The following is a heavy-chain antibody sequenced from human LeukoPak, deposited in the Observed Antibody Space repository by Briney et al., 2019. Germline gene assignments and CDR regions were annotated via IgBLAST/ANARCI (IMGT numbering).Heavy chain of an antibody. D-gene: IGHD2-21*02. CDR3: ARDMVVEMVPIMVVTATDAFDI. CDR2: ISSSSSTI. CDR1: GFTFSSYS. V-gene: IGHV3-48*01. Sequence: GGSLRLSCAASGFTFSSYSMNWVRQAPGKGLEWVSYISSSSSTIYYADSVKGRFTISRDNAKNSLYLQMNSLRAEDTAVYYCARDMVVEMVPIMVVTATDAFDIWGQGTMVTVSS. J-gene: IGHJ3*02.